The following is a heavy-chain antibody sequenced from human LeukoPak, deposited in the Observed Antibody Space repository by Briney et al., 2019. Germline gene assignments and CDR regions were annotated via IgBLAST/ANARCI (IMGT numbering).Heavy chain of an antibody. CDR2: INHSGST. CDR3: ARDLITGTTNWFDP. Sequence: SETLSLTCAVYGGSFSGYYWSWIRQPPGKGLEWIGEINHSGSTNYNPSLKSRVTISVDTSKNQFSLKLSSVTAADTAVYYCARDLITGTTNWFDPWGQGTLVTVSS. CDR1: GGSFSGYY. D-gene: IGHD1-20*01. V-gene: IGHV4-34*01. J-gene: IGHJ5*02.